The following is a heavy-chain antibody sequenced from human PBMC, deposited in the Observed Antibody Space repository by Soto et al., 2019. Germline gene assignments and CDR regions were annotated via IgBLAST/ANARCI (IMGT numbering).Heavy chain of an antibody. CDR3: APLSVSLSGPYGIHV. D-gene: IGHD2-15*01. CDR2: MFYSGLT. J-gene: IGHJ6*02. CDR1: GCSVSSSDYY. V-gene: IGHV4-39*01. Sequence: ERLCRTCRVSGCSVSSSDYYWAWIRQPPGKGLEWIGSMFYSGLTYYNPSLKSRVTLSVDTSKNQFSVRLNSVTAADTAVYYCAPLSVSLSGPYGIHVWGQGTKVTVSS.